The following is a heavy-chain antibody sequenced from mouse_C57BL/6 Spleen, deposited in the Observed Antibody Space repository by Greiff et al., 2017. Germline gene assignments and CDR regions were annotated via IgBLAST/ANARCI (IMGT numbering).Heavy chain of an antibody. V-gene: IGHV1-69*01. Sequence: QVQLQQPGAELVMPGASVKLSCKASGYTFTSYWMHWVKQRPGQGLEWIGEIDPSDSYTNYNQKFKGKSTLTVDKSSSTAYMQLSSLTSEDSAVYYCAREYYGSSSAWFAYWGQGTLVTVSA. CDR3: AREYYGSSSAWFAY. J-gene: IGHJ3*01. CDR2: IDPSDSYT. CDR1: GYTFTSYW. D-gene: IGHD1-1*01.